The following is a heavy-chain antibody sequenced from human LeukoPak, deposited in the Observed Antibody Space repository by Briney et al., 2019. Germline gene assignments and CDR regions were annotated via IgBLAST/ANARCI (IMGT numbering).Heavy chain of an antibody. CDR3: ARGGWSYYDSSGGDAFDI. CDR2: IYYSGST. Sequence: SSETLSLTCAVSGGSISSGGYSWSWVRQPRGKGLEWIGYIYYSGSTYYNPSLKSRVTISVDTSKNQFSLKLSSVTAADTAVYYCARGGWSYYDSSGGDAFDIWGQGTMVTVSS. CDR1: GGSISSGGYS. V-gene: IGHV4-30-4*07. D-gene: IGHD3-22*01. J-gene: IGHJ3*02.